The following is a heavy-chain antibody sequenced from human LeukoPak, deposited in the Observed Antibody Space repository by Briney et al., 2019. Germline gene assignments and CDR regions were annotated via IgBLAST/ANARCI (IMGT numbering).Heavy chain of an antibody. J-gene: IGHJ5*02. D-gene: IGHD3-3*01. CDR3: ARDAPSDGIYDFLFDP. CDR2: IIPIFGTA. V-gene: IGHV1-69*06. Sequence: GASVKVSCKASGGTFSSYAISWVRQAPGQGLEWMGGIIPIFGTANYAQKFQGRVTITADKSTSTAYMELSSLRSEDTAVYYCARDAPSDGIYDFLFDPWGQGTLVTVSS. CDR1: GGTFSSYA.